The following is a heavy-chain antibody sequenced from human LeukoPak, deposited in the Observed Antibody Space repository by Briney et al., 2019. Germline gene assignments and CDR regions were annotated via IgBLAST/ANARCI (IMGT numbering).Heavy chain of an antibody. Sequence: GGSLRLSCAGSGFALKSYSLSWVRQAPGKGLEWVSSISSTSAYIYYADSVKGRFTISRDNVDNVVYLQMNSLGAEDTAVYYCGRVAVSGPTGWFDSWGQGTLVIVSS. J-gene: IGHJ5*01. CDR3: GRVAVSGPTGWFDS. CDR2: ISSTSAYI. CDR1: GFALKSYS. D-gene: IGHD2-8*02. V-gene: IGHV3-21*01.